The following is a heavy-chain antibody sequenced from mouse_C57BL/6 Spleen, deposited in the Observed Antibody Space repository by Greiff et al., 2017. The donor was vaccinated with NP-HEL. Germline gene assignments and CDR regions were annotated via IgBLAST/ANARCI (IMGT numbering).Heavy chain of an antibody. J-gene: IGHJ2*01. CDR3: ARGGDGYSFDY. D-gene: IGHD2-3*01. CDR2: IDPSDSET. CDR1: GYTFTSYW. V-gene: IGHV1-52*01. Sequence: QVQLQQPGAELVRPGSSVKLSCKASGYTFTSYWMHWVKQRPIQGLEWIGNIDPSDSETHYNQKFKDKATLTVDKSSSTAYMQLSSLTSEDSAVYYCARGGDGYSFDYWGQGTTLTVSS.